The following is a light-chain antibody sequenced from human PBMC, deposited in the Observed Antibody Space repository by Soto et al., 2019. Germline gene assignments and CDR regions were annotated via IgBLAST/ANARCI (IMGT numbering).Light chain of an antibody. CDR2: GAS. CDR3: QQYNSYSYT. V-gene: IGKV1-5*01. CDR1: QSITTY. Sequence: DIQMTQSPSSLSASVGDRVTITCRASQSITTYLNWYRQKPGKAPKLLIYGASSLQTGVPSRFSGSGSGTEFTLTISSLQPDDFATYYCQQYNSYSYTFGQGTKVDIK. J-gene: IGKJ2*01.